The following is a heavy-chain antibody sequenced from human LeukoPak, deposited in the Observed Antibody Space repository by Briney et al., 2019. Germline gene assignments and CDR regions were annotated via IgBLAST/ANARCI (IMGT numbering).Heavy chain of an antibody. V-gene: IGHV3-30*01. CDR3: AIGTLFFDS. CDR1: GFTFSSYA. CDR2: ISYDGSNK. Sequence: GGSLRLSSAASGFTFSSYAMHWVRQAPGKGLEWVAVISYDGSNKYYADSVKGRFTISRDNSKNTLYLQMNSLRAEDTAVYYCAIGTLFFDSWGQGNLVTISS. J-gene: IGHJ4*02.